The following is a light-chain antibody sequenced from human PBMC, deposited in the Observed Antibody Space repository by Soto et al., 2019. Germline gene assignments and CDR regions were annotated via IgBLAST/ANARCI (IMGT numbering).Light chain of an antibody. Sequence: DIQMTQSPSTLSASVGDRVTITCRASQSISSWLAWYQQKPGKAPKLLIYKASSLESGVPSRFSGSGSGTEFTLTISSLLPDDLATYYCQQFNSYPGTFGQGTKMEIK. CDR2: KAS. J-gene: IGKJ1*01. CDR3: QQFNSYPGT. V-gene: IGKV1-5*03. CDR1: QSISSW.